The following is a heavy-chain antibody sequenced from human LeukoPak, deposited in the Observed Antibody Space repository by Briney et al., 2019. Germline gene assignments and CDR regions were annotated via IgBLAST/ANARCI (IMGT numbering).Heavy chain of an antibody. CDR1: GFTFSSYW. CDR3: AKDGRAMVRGVSVSQDYYYMDV. D-gene: IGHD3-10*01. J-gene: IGHJ6*03. V-gene: IGHV3-7*03. Sequence: GGSLRLSCAASGFTFSSYWMSWVRQAPGKGLEWVANIKQDGSEKYYVDSVKGRFTISRDNAKNSLYLQMNSLRAEDTAVYYCAKDGRAMVRGVSVSQDYYYMDVWGKGTTVTISS. CDR2: IKQDGSEK.